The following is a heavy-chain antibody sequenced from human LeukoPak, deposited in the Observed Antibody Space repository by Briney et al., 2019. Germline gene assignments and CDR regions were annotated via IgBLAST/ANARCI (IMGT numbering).Heavy chain of an antibody. V-gene: IGHV3-21*01. CDR2: ISSSSSYI. CDR1: GFTFSSYS. D-gene: IGHD2-15*01. J-gene: IGHJ4*02. Sequence: GGSLRLSCAASGFTFSSYSMNWVRQAPGKGLEWVSSISSSSSYIYYADSVKGRFTISRDNAKNSLYLQMNSLRAEDTAVYYCAREGGYCSGGSCYRGLDYFDYWGRGTLVTVSS. CDR3: AREGGYCSGGSCYRGLDYFDY.